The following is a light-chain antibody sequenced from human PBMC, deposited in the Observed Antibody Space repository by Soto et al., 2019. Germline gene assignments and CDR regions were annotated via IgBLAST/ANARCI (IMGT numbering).Light chain of an antibody. CDR2: EVI. V-gene: IGLV2-14*01. Sequence: QSALTQPASVSGSPGQSITISCTATRSDVGAYNYVSWYQQYPGKAPKLMIYEVINRPSGVSNRFSGPKSGNTASLIIPGLQAEDEADYYCSSYTSSSTLVFGGGTKVTVL. CDR1: RSDVGAYNY. J-gene: IGLJ2*01. CDR3: SSYTSSSTLV.